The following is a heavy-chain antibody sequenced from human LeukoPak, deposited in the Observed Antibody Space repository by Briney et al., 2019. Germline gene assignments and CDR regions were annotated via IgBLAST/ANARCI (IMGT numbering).Heavy chain of an antibody. CDR1: GYSFTSYW. Sequence: ESLKISCKGSGYSFTSYWIGWVRQMPGKGLEWMGIIYPGDSDTRYSPSFQGQVTISADKSISTAYLQWSSLKASDTAMYYCARRKRGYYYASSGPFDYWGQGTLVTVSS. V-gene: IGHV5-51*01. CDR2: IYPGDSDT. J-gene: IGHJ4*02. D-gene: IGHD3-22*01. CDR3: ARRKRGYYYASSGPFDY.